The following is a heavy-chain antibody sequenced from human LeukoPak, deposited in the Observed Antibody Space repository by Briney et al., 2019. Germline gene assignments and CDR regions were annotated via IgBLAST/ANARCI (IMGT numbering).Heavy chain of an antibody. D-gene: IGHD1-26*01. CDR2: IYHSGST. J-gene: IGHJ4*02. CDR1: GGSISSGGYY. Sequence: NPSETLSLTCTVSGGSISSGGYYWSWIRQPPGKGLEWIGYIYHSGSTYYNPSLKSRVTISVDRSKNQFSLKLSSVTAADTAVYYCARSEHLTYYFDYWGQGTLVTVSS. CDR3: ARSEHLTYYFDY. V-gene: IGHV4-30-2*01.